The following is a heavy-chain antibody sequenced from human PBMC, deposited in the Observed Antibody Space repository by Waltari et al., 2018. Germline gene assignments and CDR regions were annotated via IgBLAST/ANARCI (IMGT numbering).Heavy chain of an antibody. CDR1: GFSLSTSGMC. CDR3: ARLAYCVGDRRRRDGAFDI. J-gene: IGHJ3*02. CDR2: IDWDDDK. V-gene: IGHV2-70*16. D-gene: IGHD2-21*01. Sequence: QVTLKESGPVLVKPTQTLTLTCTFSGFSLSTSGMCVSWIRQPPGKALEWLARIDWDDDKFYSPSLKTRLTISKDTSKNQVVLTMTNMDPVDTATYYCARLAYCVGDRRRRDGAFDIWGQGTMVTVSS.